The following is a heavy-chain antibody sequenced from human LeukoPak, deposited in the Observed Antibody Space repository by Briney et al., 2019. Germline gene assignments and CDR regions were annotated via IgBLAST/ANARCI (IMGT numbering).Heavy chain of an antibody. CDR1: GYTFTSYA. D-gene: IGHD3-10*01. Sequence: ASVKVSCKASGYTFTSYAMHWVRQAPGQRLEWMGWINAGNGNTKYSQKFQGRVTITRDTSASTAYMELSSLRSEDTAVYYCARGYGSGSFLLGMDVWGQGTTVTVSS. J-gene: IGHJ6*02. V-gene: IGHV1-3*01. CDR3: ARGYGSGSFLLGMDV. CDR2: INAGNGNT.